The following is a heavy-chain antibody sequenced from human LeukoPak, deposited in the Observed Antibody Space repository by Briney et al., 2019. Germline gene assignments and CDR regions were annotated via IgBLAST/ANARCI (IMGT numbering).Heavy chain of an antibody. Sequence: GGSLRLSCAASGFTFSSYEMNWVRQAPGKGLEWVSSISSSSSYIYYADSVKGRFTISRDNAKNSLYLQMNSLRAEDTAVYYCARDYYDFWSGSAGYMDVWGKGTTVTVSS. D-gene: IGHD3-3*01. CDR1: GFTFSSYE. V-gene: IGHV3-21*01. CDR2: ISSSSSYI. CDR3: ARDYYDFWSGSAGYMDV. J-gene: IGHJ6*03.